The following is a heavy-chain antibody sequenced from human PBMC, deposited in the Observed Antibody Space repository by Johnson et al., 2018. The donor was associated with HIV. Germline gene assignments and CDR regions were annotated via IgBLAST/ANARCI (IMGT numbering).Heavy chain of an antibody. CDR1: GFTFSSYW. V-gene: IGHV3-74*02. Sequence: VKLVESGGGLVKPGGSLRLSCAASGFTFSSYWMHWVRQAPGKGLVWVSHINSDGSSTSYADAVKGRFTISRDNAKNTLYLQMNSLRAEDTAVYYCSIVLAEYSAIHDAFDIWGQGTMVTVSS. D-gene: IGHD6-6*01. CDR3: SIVLAEYSAIHDAFDI. J-gene: IGHJ3*02. CDR2: INSDGSST.